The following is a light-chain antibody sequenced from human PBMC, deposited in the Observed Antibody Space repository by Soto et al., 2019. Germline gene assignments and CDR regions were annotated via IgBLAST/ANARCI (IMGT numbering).Light chain of an antibody. CDR1: QSVSSN. Sequence: EIVMTQSPGTLSVSPGERATLSCRASQSVSSNLAWYQQNPAQAPRLLIYGASTRATGIPARFSGSRSGTEFTLTISSVQSEDFAVYYCQQYNNWPRTFGQGTKVEI. CDR2: GAS. V-gene: IGKV3-15*01. J-gene: IGKJ1*01. CDR3: QQYNNWPRT.